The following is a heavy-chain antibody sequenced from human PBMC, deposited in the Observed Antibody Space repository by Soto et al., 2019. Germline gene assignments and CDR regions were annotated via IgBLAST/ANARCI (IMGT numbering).Heavy chain of an antibody. V-gene: IGHV4-39*01. CDR1: GGSVGSNSYS. CDR3: ARLNGYCVSTNCHGYYGMDV. Sequence: SQTLSLTCTVSGGSVGSNSYSWGWIRQSPGKGLEWIGTIYSSENTYYNPSLLSRVTISVDTSKNEFSLRLSSVTAADTAVYYCARLNGYCVSTNCHGYYGMDVWGQGTTVTVSS. CDR2: IYSSENT. J-gene: IGHJ6*02. D-gene: IGHD2-2*03.